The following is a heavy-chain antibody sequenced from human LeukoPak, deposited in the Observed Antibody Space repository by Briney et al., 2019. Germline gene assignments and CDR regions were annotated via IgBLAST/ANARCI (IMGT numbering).Heavy chain of an antibody. CDR1: GFTFSSYA. Sequence: PGGSLRLSCAASGFTFSSYATSWVRQAPGKGLEWVSAISGSGGSTYYADSVKGRFTISRDNAKNTLYLQSNSLRAEDTAVYYCAKYDVKTLSDWGQGTLVTVSS. CDR3: AKYDVKTLSD. V-gene: IGHV3-23*01. J-gene: IGHJ4*02. CDR2: ISGSGGST. D-gene: IGHD1-1*01.